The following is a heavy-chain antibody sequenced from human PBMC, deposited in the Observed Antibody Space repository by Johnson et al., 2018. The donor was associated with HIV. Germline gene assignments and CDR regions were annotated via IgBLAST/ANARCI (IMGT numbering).Heavy chain of an antibody. CDR2: IKQDGSER. CDR1: GFALRGYS. J-gene: IGHJ3*02. CDR3: ARDLRVGAIDGVDN. V-gene: IGHV3-7*03. D-gene: IGHD1-26*01. Sequence: VQLVESGGDLVQSGGSLRLSCAASGFALRGYSMGWVRQAPGKGLECVANIKQDGSERYYVDSVKGRFTISRDNAKNSLYLQMNSLRAEDTAMYYCARDLRVGAIDGVDNGGQGTMVTVSA.